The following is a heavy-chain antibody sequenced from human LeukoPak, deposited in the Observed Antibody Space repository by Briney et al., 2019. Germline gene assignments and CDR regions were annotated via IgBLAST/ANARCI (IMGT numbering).Heavy chain of an antibody. Sequence: GGSLRLSCAASGFTFSNAWMSWVRQAPGKGLEGVGRIKSKTDGGTTDYAAPVKGRFTISRDDSKNTLYLQMNSLKTEDTAVYYCTTVGGDYYESSLYFQHWGQGTLVTVSS. CDR1: GFTFSNAW. V-gene: IGHV3-15*01. CDR3: TTVGGDYYESSLYFQH. J-gene: IGHJ1*01. D-gene: IGHD3-22*01. CDR2: IKSKTDGGTT.